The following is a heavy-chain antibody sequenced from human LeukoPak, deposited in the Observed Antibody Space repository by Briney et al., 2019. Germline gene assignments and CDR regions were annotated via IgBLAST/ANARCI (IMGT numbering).Heavy chain of an antibody. CDR1: GYSISSGYY. D-gene: IGHD1-26*01. Sequence: SETLSLTCAVSGYSISSGYYWGWIRQPPGKGLEWIGSIYHSGSTYYNPSLKSRVTISVDTSKNQFSLKLSSVTAADTAVYYCASSSGSYSFDYWGQVILVTVSS. J-gene: IGHJ4*02. CDR2: IYHSGST. V-gene: IGHV4-38-2*01. CDR3: ASSSGSYSFDY.